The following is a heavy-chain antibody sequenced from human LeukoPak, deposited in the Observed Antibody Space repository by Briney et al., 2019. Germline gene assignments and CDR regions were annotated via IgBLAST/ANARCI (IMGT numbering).Heavy chain of an antibody. J-gene: IGHJ2*01. CDR3: ARPCSSSSEVYWYFDL. V-gene: IGHV3-48*04. Sequence: GGSLRLSCAASGFTFSTYSMNWVRQAPGKGLEWVSYISSSSSTIYYADSVKGRFTIYRDNAKKALYLQMNSLRAEDTAVYYCARPCSSSSEVYWYFDLWGRGTLVIVSS. CDR1: GFTFSTYS. CDR2: ISSSSSTI. D-gene: IGHD6-6*01.